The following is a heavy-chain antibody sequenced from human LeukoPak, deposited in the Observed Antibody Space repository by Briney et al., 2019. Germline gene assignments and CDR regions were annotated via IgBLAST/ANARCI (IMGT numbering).Heavy chain of an antibody. Sequence: QTGGSLRLSCAASGFTFSSYGMSWVRQAPGKGLEWVSAISGSGGSTYYADSVKGRFTISRDNSKNTLYLQMNSLRAEDTAVYYCAKSPGPYGSGSGDWGQGTLVTVSS. V-gene: IGHV3-23*01. J-gene: IGHJ4*02. CDR1: GFTFSSYG. D-gene: IGHD3-10*01. CDR2: ISGSGGST. CDR3: AKSPGPYGSGSGD.